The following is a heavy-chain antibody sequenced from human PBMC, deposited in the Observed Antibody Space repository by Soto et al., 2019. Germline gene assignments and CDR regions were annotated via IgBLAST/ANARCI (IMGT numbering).Heavy chain of an antibody. D-gene: IGHD3-22*01. J-gene: IGHJ4*02. Sequence: EVQVLESGGGLVQPGGSLRLSCAASGFMSWVRQAPGKGLEWVSAISDYGANTYYVDSVKGRFTISRDNAKNTLYLQMNSLRAEDTAVYYCAKRFSGHYYDFRGQGTLVTVSS. CDR1: GF. CDR2: ISDYGANT. V-gene: IGHV3-23*01. CDR3: AKRFSGHYYDF.